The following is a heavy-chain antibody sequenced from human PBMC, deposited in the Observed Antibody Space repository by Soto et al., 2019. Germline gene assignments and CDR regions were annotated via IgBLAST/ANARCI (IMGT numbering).Heavy chain of an antibody. J-gene: IGHJ5*01. CDR1: GFTFSSYG. D-gene: IGHD3-16*01. Sequence: GGSLRLSCAASGFTFSSYGMHWVRQAPGKGLEWVAVISYDGSNKYYADSVKGRFTISRDNSKNTLYLQMNSLRAEDTAVYYCAHGGRKGAAPWGQGTMVTVSS. CDR3: AHGGRKGAAP. CDR2: ISYDGSNK. V-gene: IGHV3-30*03.